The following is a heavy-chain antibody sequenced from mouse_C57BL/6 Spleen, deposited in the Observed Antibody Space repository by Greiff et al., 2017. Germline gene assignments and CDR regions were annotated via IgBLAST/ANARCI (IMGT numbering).Heavy chain of an antibody. Sequence: VQLQQSGAELVKPGASVKMSCKASGYTFTTYPIEWMKQNHGKSLEWIGNFHPYNDDTKYNAKFKGKATLTVETSSSTVYWELSRLTSDDSAVYDCARRRNWDGAMDCWGQGTSVTVSS. CDR3: ARRRNWDGAMDC. CDR1: GYTFTTYP. J-gene: IGHJ4*01. V-gene: IGHV1-47*01. D-gene: IGHD4-1*01. CDR2: FHPYNDDT.